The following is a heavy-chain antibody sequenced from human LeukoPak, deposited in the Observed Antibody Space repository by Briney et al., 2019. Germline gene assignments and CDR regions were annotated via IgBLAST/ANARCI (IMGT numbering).Heavy chain of an antibody. D-gene: IGHD1-26*01. CDR1: GFTFSSYW. CDR2: MNQDGSEK. V-gene: IGHV3-7*01. Sequence: KPGGSLRLSCAASGFTFSSYWMTWVRQAPGKGLEWVANMNQDGSEKYYVDSVKGRFTISRDNAKDSLYLQMNSLRAEDTAVDYCARGMYYFDYWGQGTLVTVSS. J-gene: IGHJ4*02. CDR3: ARGMYYFDY.